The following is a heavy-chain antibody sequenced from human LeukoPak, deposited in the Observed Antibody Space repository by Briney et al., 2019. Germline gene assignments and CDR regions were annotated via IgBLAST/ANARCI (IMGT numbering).Heavy chain of an antibody. D-gene: IGHD5-18*01. CDR2: IYYSGST. CDR1: GGSISSSSYY. J-gene: IGHJ4*02. CDR3: ARRSAYSYAFGEFDY. Sequence: SETLSLTCTVSGGSISSSSYYWGWIRQPPGKGLEWIGSIYYSGSTYYNPSLKSRVTISLDTSKNQFFPKLSSVTAADTAVYYCARRSAYSYAFGEFDYWGQGTLVTVSS. V-gene: IGHV4-39*01.